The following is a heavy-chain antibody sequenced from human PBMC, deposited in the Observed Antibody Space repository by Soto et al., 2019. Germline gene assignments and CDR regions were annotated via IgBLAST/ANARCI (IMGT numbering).Heavy chain of an antibody. CDR2: INHSGST. J-gene: IGHJ6*02. V-gene: IGHV4-34*01. CDR3: ARGGVYYDILTGSNYYYYGMDV. D-gene: IGHD3-9*01. Sequence: SETLSLTCAVYGGSFSGYYWSWIRQPPGKGLEWIGEINHSGSTNYNPSLKSRVTISVDTSKNQFSLKLSSVTAADTAVYYCARGGVYYDILTGSNYYYYGMDVWGQVSTVTVPS. CDR1: GGSFSGYY.